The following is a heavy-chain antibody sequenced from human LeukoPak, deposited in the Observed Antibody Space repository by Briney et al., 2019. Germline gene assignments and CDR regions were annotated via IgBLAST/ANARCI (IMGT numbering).Heavy chain of an antibody. Sequence: SETLSLTCTVSGGSISSGGYYWSWIRQHPGKGLEWIGYIYYSGSTYYNPSLKSRVTISVDPSKNQFSLKLSSVTAADTAVYYCARELVLRQDFGRAFDIWGAGAMVTVSS. D-gene: IGHD3-3*01. CDR1: GGSISSGGYY. V-gene: IGHV4-31*03. J-gene: IGHJ3*02. CDR3: ARELVLRQDFGRAFDI. CDR2: IYYSGST.